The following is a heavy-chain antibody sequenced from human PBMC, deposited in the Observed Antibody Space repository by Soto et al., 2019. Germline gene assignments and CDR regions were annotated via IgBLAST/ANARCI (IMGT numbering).Heavy chain of an antibody. J-gene: IGHJ4*02. Sequence: QVQLVESGGGVVQPGRSLRLSCAASGFTFSSYGMHWVRQAPGKGLAWVAVIWYDGSNKYYADSVKGRFTISRDNSKNALDLQMNSLRAEDTAVYYCAMEVSMYYFDYWGQGTLVTVSS. D-gene: IGHD2-8*02. CDR2: IWYDGSNK. CDR3: AMEVSMYYFDY. CDR1: GFTFSSYG. V-gene: IGHV3-33*01.